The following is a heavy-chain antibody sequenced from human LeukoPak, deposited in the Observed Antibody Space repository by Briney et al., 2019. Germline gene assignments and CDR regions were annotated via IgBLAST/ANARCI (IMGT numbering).Heavy chain of an antibody. CDR3: ARDKLPAPWDGMDV. J-gene: IGHJ6*02. V-gene: IGHV3-7*03. CDR2: IKQDGSEK. CDR1: GFTFSSYW. Sequence: GGSLRLSCAASGFTFSSYWMSRVRQAPGKGLEWVANIKQDGSEKYYVDSVKGRFTISRDNAKNSLYLQMNSLRPEDTAVYYCARDKLPAPWDGMDVWGQGTTVTVSS. D-gene: IGHD2-2*01.